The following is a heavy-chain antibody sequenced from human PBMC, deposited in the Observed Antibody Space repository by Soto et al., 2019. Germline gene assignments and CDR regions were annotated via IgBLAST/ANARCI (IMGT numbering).Heavy chain of an antibody. V-gene: IGHV4-34*01. D-gene: IGHD6-13*01. CDR1: GGSFSGYY. CDR3: ARGMKQQPYDY. Sequence: SETLSLTCAVYGGSFSGYYLSWIRQPPGKGLEWIGEINHSGSTNYNPSLKSRVTISVDTSKNQFSLKLSSVTAADTAVYYCARGMKQQPYDYWGQGTLVTVSS. CDR2: INHSGST. J-gene: IGHJ4*02.